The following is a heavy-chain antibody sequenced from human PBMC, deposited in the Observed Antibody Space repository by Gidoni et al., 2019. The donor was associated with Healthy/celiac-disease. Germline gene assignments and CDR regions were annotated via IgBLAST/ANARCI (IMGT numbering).Heavy chain of an antibody. CDR1: GGSISSSSYY. V-gene: IGHV4-39*01. CDR3: ARQPVVAYNPSPFDY. D-gene: IGHD2-15*01. J-gene: IGHJ4*02. CDR2: IYYSGRT. Sequence: QLQLQESGPGLVKPSETLSLTCTVSGGSISSSSYYWGWIRQPPGKGLEWIGSIYYSGRTYYNPSLKSRVTISVDTSKNQISLKLSSVTAADTAVYYCARQPVVAYNPSPFDYWGQGTLVTVSS.